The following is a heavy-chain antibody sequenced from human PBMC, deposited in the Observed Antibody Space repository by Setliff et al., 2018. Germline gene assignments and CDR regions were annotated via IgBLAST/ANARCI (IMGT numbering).Heavy chain of an antibody. V-gene: IGHV1-2*02. CDR2: INPNTGGS. Sequence: GASVKVSCKASGYTFTEYSIHWVRQAPGQGLEWMGWINPNTGGSNYAQKFQGRVTMTTDTSISTAYMEMSRLISDDTAVYYCAKVNYYDKSAYLPFDYWGQGTQVTVSS. CDR1: GYTFTEYS. D-gene: IGHD3-22*01. J-gene: IGHJ4*02. CDR3: AKVNYYDKSAYLPFDY.